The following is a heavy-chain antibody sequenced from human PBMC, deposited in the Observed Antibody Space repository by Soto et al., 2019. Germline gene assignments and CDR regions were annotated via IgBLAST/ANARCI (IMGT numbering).Heavy chain of an antibody. CDR1: GFTFSSYS. D-gene: IGHD4-4*01. CDR3: ARERDSNYYFDY. CDR2: ISSSSSYI. V-gene: IGHV3-21*01. Sequence: GGSLRLSCAASGFTFSSYSMNWVRQAPGKGLEWVSSISSSSSYIYYADSVKGRFTISRDNAKNSLYLQMNSLRAEDTAVYYCARERDSNYYFDYWGQGTLVTVSS. J-gene: IGHJ4*02.